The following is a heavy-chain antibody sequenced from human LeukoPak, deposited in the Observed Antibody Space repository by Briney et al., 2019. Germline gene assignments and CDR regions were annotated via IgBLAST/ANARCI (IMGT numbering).Heavy chain of an antibody. D-gene: IGHD3-22*01. CDR1: GFTFSDYY. J-gene: IGHJ4*02. CDR2: ISSSGSTI. V-gene: IGHV3-11*01. CDR3: ARAWIAEYYDSPIGY. Sequence: PGGSLRLSCAASGFTFSDYYMSWIRQAPGKGLEWVSYISSSGSTIYYADSVKGRFTISRDNAKNSLYLQMNSLRAEDTAVYYCARAWIAEYYDSPIGYWGQGTLVTVSS.